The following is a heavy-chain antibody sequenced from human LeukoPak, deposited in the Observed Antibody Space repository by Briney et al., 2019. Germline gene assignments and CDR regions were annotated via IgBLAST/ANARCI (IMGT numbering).Heavy chain of an antibody. Sequence: GRSLRLSCAASGFTFSSYGMHWVRQAPGKGLEWVAVIWYDGSNKYYADSVKGRFTISRDNSKNTLYLQMNSLRAEDTAVYYCAGEPSGTAWDYFDYWGQGTLVTVSS. D-gene: IGHD6-13*01. V-gene: IGHV3-33*01. J-gene: IGHJ4*02. CDR1: GFTFSSYG. CDR2: IWYDGSNK. CDR3: AGEPSGTAWDYFDY.